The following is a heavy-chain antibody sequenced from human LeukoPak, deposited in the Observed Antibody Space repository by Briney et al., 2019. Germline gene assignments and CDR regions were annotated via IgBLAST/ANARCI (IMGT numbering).Heavy chain of an antibody. CDR3: APVQSYYHYYGMDV. CDR2: ISGSGGST. V-gene: IGHV3-23*01. CDR1: GFTFSSYA. Sequence: GGSLRLSCAASGFTFSSYAMSWVRQAPGKGLEWVSAISGSGGSTYYADSVKGRFTISRDNSKNTLYLQMNSLRAEDTAVYYCAPVQSYYHYYGMDVWGQGTTVTVSS. D-gene: IGHD4-11*01. J-gene: IGHJ6*02.